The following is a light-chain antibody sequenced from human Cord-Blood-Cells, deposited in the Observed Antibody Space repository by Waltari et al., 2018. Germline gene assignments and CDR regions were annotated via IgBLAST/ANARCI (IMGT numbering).Light chain of an antibody. Sequence: DIQMTQSPSSLSASVGDRVTITCRASQSISSYLNWYQQKPGKAPKLLIYAASSLQSGVPARCSGCGSGTDFTLTISSLQPEDCATYYCQQTYSTPPTFGQGTKVEIK. CDR1: QSISSY. J-gene: IGKJ1*01. CDR2: AAS. V-gene: IGKV1-39*01. CDR3: QQTYSTPPT.